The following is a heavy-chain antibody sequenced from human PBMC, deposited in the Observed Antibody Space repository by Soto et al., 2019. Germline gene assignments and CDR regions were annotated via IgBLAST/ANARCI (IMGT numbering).Heavy chain of an antibody. J-gene: IGHJ6*02. CDR2: IYPGDSDT. V-gene: IGHV5-51*01. CDR1: GYSFTSYW. CDR3: ARQVYSYGYFHGMDV. D-gene: IGHD5-18*01. Sequence: GESLKISCKGSGYSFTSYWIGWVRQMPGKGLELMGIIYPGDSDTRYSPSFQGQVTISADKSISTAYLQWSSLKASDTAMYYCARQVYSYGYFHGMDVWGQGTTVTVSS.